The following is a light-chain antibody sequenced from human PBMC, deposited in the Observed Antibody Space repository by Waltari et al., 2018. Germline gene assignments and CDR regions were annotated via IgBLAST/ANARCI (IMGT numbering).Light chain of an antibody. CDR1: SSNIGDNV. J-gene: IGLJ3*02. V-gene: IGLV1-44*01. Sequence: QSVLTQPPSASGTPGQRVTISCSGSSSNIGDNVVNWYQQLPGTAPTLLICRSDSRHSGVPDRFSGSKSGTIASLAISGLQSADEGDYYCAAWDDSLHGHWVFGGGTKVTVL. CDR3: AAWDDSLHGHWV. CDR2: RSD.